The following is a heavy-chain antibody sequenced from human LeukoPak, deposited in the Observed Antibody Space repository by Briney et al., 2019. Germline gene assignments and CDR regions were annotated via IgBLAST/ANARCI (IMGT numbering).Heavy chain of an antibody. CDR2: INHSGST. Sequence: SETLSLTCAVYGGSFSGYYWSWIRQPPGKGLEWIGEINHSGSTNYNPSLKSRVTISVDTSKNQFSLKLSSVTAADTAVYYCARATDYGDYGYAFDIWGQGTMVTVSS. CDR3: ARATDYGDYGYAFDI. V-gene: IGHV4-34*01. D-gene: IGHD4-17*01. J-gene: IGHJ3*02. CDR1: GGSFSGYY.